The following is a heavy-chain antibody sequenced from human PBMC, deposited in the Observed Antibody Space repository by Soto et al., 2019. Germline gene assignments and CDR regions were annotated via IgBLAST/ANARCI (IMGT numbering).Heavy chain of an antibody. V-gene: IGHV1-46*01. J-gene: IGHJ6*02. CDR3: ARSSGSNYYYYYGMDV. Sequence: QVQLVQSGAEVKKPGASVKVSCKASGYTFTSYYMHWVRQAPGQGLEWMGIINPSGGSTSYAQKFQGRVTMTRDTSTSTVYMALSSLSSEDTAVYYCARSSGSNYYYYYGMDVWGQGTTVTVSS. D-gene: IGHD3-10*01. CDR2: INPSGGST. CDR1: GYTFTSYY.